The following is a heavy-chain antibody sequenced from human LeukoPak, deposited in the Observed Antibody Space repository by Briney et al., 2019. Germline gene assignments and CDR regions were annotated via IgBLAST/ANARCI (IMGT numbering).Heavy chain of an antibody. V-gene: IGHV4-39*01. J-gene: IGHJ6*03. CDR2: IYYSGST. CDR3: ARLYYYYYYMDV. CDR1: GGSISSSSYY. Sequence: SETLSLTCTVSGGSISSSSYYWGWIRQPPGQRLEWIGTIYYSGSTYYSPSLKSRVTISVDTSQNQFSLTVNSVTAADTAVYYCARLYYYYYYMDVWGKGTTVTVSS.